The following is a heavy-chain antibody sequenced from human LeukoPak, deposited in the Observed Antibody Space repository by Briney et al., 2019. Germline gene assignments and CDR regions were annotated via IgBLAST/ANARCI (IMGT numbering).Heavy chain of an antibody. CDR3: AKGMNYYDSSAPFDP. D-gene: IGHD3-22*01. CDR2: ISWDGGST. CDR1: GFTFDDYT. J-gene: IGHJ5*02. V-gene: IGHV3-43*01. Sequence: GGSLRLSCAASGFTFDDYTMHWVRQAPGKGLEWVSLISWDGGSTYYADSVKGRFTISRDNSKNSLYLQMNSLRTEDTALYYCAKGMNYYDSSAPFDPWGQGTLVTVSS.